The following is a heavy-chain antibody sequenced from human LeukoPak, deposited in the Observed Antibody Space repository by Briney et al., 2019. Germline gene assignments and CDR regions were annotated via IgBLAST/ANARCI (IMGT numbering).Heavy chain of an antibody. D-gene: IGHD3-3*01. CDR1: GLTFSSYG. CDR2: ISYDGSNK. Sequence: PGGSLRLSCAASGLTFSSYGMHWVRQAPGKGLEWVAVISYDGSNKYYADSVKGRFTISRDNSKNTLYLQMNSLRAEDTAVYYCAKAGDITIFGVVTHFDYWGQGTLVTVSS. CDR3: AKAGDITIFGVVTHFDY. J-gene: IGHJ4*02. V-gene: IGHV3-30*18.